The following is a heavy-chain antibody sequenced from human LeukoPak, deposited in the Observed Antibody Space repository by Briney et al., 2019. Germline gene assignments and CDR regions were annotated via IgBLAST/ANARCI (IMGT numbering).Heavy chain of an antibody. V-gene: IGHV3-48*01. J-gene: IGHJ4*02. CDR1: GFTFSSYS. CDR2: ISSSSSTI. CDR3: ARGRRYCSGGSCSTPVDY. D-gene: IGHD2-15*01. Sequence: SGGSLRLSCAASGFTFSSYSLNWVRQAPGKGLEWVSYISSSSSTIYYADSVKGRFTISRDNAKNSLYLQMNSLRAEDTAVYYCARGRRYCSGGSCSTPVDYWGQGNLVTVSS.